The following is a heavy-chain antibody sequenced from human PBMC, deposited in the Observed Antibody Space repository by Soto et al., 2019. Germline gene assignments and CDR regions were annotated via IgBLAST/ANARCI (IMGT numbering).Heavy chain of an antibody. D-gene: IGHD5-12*01. CDR3: ASAPGFNLFDS. J-gene: IGHJ4*02. CDR2: IFYSGST. Sequence: PSETLSLTCIVSGGSLSSSNYYGGWIRQPPGKGLEWIGSIFYSGSTYYNPSLKSRVTLSVDTSQNRFSLKLSSVTAADTAVYYCASAPGFNLFDSWGQGTQVTVSS. V-gene: IGHV4-39*01. CDR1: GGSLSSSNYY.